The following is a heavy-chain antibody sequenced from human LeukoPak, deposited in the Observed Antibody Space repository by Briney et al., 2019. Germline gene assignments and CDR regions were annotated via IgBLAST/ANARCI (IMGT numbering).Heavy chain of an antibody. J-gene: IGHJ4*02. Sequence: PSETLSLTCTVSGGSISSYYWSWIRQPPGKGLEWIGYIYYSGSTNYNPSFKSRVTISVDKSKNQFSLKLSSVTAADTAVYYCASLPRPYSSSWPYYFDYWGQGTLVTVSS. D-gene: IGHD6-13*01. CDR2: IYYSGST. V-gene: IGHV4-59*12. CDR3: ASLPRPYSSSWPYYFDY. CDR1: GGSISSYY.